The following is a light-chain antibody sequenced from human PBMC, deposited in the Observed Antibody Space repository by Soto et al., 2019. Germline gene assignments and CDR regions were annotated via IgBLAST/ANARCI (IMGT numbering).Light chain of an antibody. Sequence: DIQMTQSPSTLSASVGDRVTITCRASQSISSWLAWYQQKPGKAPKLLIYKASSLESGVPSRFSGSGSGTEFTLTISSLQPDDFATYYCHQSYTFGQGTKVDIK. CDR1: QSISSW. CDR2: KAS. J-gene: IGKJ2*01. V-gene: IGKV1-5*03. CDR3: HQSYT.